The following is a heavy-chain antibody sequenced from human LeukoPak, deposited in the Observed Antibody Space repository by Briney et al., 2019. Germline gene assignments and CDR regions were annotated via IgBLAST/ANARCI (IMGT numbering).Heavy chain of an antibody. V-gene: IGHV1-2*04. D-gene: IGHD5-24*01. CDR1: GYTFTGYY. J-gene: IGHJ4*02. Sequence: ASVKVSCKASGYTFTGYYMHWVRQAPGQGLEWMGWINPNSGGTNYAQKFQGWVTMTRDTSISTAYMELSRLRSDDTAVYYCARAAMNLDGYNWWYFDYWGQGTLVTVSS. CDR3: ARAAMNLDGYNWWYFDY. CDR2: INPNSGGT.